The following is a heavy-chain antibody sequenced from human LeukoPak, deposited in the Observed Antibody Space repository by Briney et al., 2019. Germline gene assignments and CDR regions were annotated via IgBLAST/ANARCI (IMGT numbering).Heavy chain of an antibody. Sequence: GGSLRPSCAASGFTFSSYGMHWVRQAPGKGLEWVAFIRYDGSNNYYEDSVKGRFTISRDNSKNTLYLQMSSLRAEDTAVYYCAKDVVVVPFANYFYYMDVWGKGTTVTVSS. V-gene: IGHV3-30*02. CDR1: GFTFSSYG. J-gene: IGHJ6*03. CDR2: IRYDGSNN. D-gene: IGHD2-2*01. CDR3: AKDVVVVPFANYFYYMDV.